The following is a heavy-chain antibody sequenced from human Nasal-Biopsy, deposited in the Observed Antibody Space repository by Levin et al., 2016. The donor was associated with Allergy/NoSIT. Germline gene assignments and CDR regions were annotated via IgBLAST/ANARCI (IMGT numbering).Heavy chain of an antibody. Sequence: SETLSLTCSVSGGSLTSSYWTWIRQPPGKGLEWIGYIYYLGDTNXNPSLKSRVTMLVDTSKKQFSLKLRSVTAADTAVYYCARGIMEGPYAFDIWDQGTMVTVSS. V-gene: IGHV4-59*01. D-gene: IGHD3-16*01. CDR2: IYYLGDT. CDR1: GGSLTSSY. J-gene: IGHJ3*02. CDR3: ARGIMEGPYAFDI.